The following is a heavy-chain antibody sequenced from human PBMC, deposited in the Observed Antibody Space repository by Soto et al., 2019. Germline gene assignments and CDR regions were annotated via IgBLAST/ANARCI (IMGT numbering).Heavy chain of an antibody. D-gene: IGHD2-15*01. CDR1: GGSFSGYY. V-gene: IGHV4-34*01. CDR2: INHSGST. Sequence: QVQLQQWGAGLLKPSETLSLTCAVYGGSFSGYYWSWIRQPPGKGLEWIGEINHSGSTNYNPSLKSRVTITVDTSKNQFSLKLSSVTAADMAVYYCARGGVVVVAATRCFDPWSQGTLVTVSS. J-gene: IGHJ5*02. CDR3: ARGGVVVVAATRCFDP.